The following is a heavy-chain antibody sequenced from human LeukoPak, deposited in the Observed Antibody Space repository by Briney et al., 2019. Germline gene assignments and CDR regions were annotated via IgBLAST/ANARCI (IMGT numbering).Heavy chain of an antibody. Sequence: ASVKVSCKASGYTFTGYYMHWVRQAPGQGLEWMGWINPNSGGTNYAQKFQGRVTMTRDTSISTAYMELSRLRSDDTAVYYCARVSGSYPNWFDPWGQGTLVTVSS. CDR2: INPNSGGT. J-gene: IGHJ5*02. CDR3: ARVSGSYPNWFDP. D-gene: IGHD1-26*01. CDR1: GYTFTGYY. V-gene: IGHV1-2*02.